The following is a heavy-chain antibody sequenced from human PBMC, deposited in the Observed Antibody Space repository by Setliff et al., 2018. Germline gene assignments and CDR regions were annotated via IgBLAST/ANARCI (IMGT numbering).Heavy chain of an antibody. V-gene: IGHV3-15*01. CDR3: ARDSGSSSWISTFYYYYYYMDV. D-gene: IGHD6-13*01. CDR1: GFAFNNAW. J-gene: IGHJ6*03. Sequence: LRLSCAASGFAFNNAWMNWVRQAPGKGLEWVGRIKSKSDGETVDYAAPVKGRFIISRDDSRNTVYLQLKGLKTEDTAVYYCARDSGSSSWISTFYYYYYYMDVWGKGTTVTVSS. CDR2: IKSKSDGETV.